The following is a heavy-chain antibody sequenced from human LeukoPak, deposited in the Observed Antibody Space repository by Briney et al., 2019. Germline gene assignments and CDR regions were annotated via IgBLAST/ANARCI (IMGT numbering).Heavy chain of an antibody. CDR2: IGTAGDT. CDR1: GFTFSSYD. Sequence: GGSLRLSCAASGFTFSSYDMHWVRQATGKGLEWVSAIGTAGDTYYPGSVKGRFTISRENAKNSLYLQMNSLRAGDTAVYYCARERGYCSGGSCYKRYYYYGMDVWGQGTTVTVSS. V-gene: IGHV3-13*01. J-gene: IGHJ6*02. CDR3: ARERGYCSGGSCYKRYYYYGMDV. D-gene: IGHD2-15*01.